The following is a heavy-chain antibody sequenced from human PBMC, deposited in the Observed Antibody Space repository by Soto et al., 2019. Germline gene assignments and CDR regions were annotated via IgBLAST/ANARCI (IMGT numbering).Heavy chain of an antibody. CDR1: GYTFTSYA. D-gene: IGHD1-1*01. Sequence: SVKVSCKASGYTFTSYAMHWVRQAPGQRLEWMGWINAGNGNTKYSQKFQGRVTITRDTSASTAYMELSSLRSEDTAVYYCARGKGRFTGYFDYWSQGTLVIVS. V-gene: IGHV1-3*01. J-gene: IGHJ4*02. CDR2: INAGNGNT. CDR3: ARGKGRFTGYFDY.